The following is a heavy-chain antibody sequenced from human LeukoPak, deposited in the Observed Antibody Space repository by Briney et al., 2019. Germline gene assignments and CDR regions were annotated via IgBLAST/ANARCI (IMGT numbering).Heavy chain of an antibody. Sequence: GGSLRLSCAASGFTFSSYSMNWVRQAPGKGLEWVSSISSSSSYIYYADSVKGRFTISRDNSKNTLYLQMNSLRAEDTAVYYCAKDGLGNGFDIWGQGTMVTVSP. J-gene: IGHJ3*02. CDR2: ISSSSSYI. CDR3: AKDGLGNGFDI. CDR1: GFTFSSYS. V-gene: IGHV3-21*01.